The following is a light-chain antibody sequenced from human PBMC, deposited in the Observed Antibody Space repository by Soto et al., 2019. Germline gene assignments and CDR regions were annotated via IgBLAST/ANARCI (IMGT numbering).Light chain of an antibody. Sequence: DIQMTQSPSSLSASVGDRVTITCRASQSIISYLNWYQQKPGKAPKLLIYTASNLQSGVSSRFSGSGSGTDFTLTISSLQPEEFATYYCQQGYSTPLTFGGGTKVDI. V-gene: IGKV1-39*01. CDR2: TAS. CDR1: QSIISY. CDR3: QQGYSTPLT. J-gene: IGKJ4*01.